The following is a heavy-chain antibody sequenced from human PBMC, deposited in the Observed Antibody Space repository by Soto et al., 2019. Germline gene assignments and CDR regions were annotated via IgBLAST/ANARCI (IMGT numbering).Heavy chain of an antibody. J-gene: IGHJ6*02. Sequence: GRVWNDTRSWLARYRQMPGKGPEWMGIIYPGDSDTKYNPSFQGQVTISADKSITTTYLQWSSLKASVTAIYYGAAPVCYYGMEVWRHGTTVTV. V-gene: IGHV5-51*01. CDR3: AAPVCYYGMEV. CDR1: VWNDTRSW. CDR2: IYPGDSDT.